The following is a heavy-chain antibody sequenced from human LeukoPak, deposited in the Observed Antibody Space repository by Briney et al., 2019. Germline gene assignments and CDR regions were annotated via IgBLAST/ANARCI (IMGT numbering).Heavy chain of an antibody. CDR2: VHYTGRT. CDR1: GDSFSSYY. Sequence: KSSETLSLTCTVFGDSFSSYYWSWIRQSPGKGLEWIGYVHYTGRTDYNPSLRSRVTMSADTSKNQFSLRLTSVTAADTAVYYCARDGGGDFDNWFDLWGQGILVTVSS. V-gene: IGHV4-59*01. CDR3: ARDGGGDFDNWFDL. D-gene: IGHD4-17*01. J-gene: IGHJ5*02.